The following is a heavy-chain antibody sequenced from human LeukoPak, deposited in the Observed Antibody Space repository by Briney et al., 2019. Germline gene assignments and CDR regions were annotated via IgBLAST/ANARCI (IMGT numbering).Heavy chain of an antibody. CDR3: ARDRTILATITGNYYYGMDV. V-gene: IGHV6-1*01. CDR2: TYYRSKWYN. CDR1: EDSVSSNSGT. D-gene: IGHD5-12*01. Sequence: SQTLSLTCAISEDSVSSNSGTWNWIRQSPARGLEWLGRTYYRSKWYNDYAVSVKSRITINPDTSKNQFSLQLHSATPEDTAVYYCARDRTILATITGNYYYGMDVWGQGTTVTVSS. J-gene: IGHJ6*02.